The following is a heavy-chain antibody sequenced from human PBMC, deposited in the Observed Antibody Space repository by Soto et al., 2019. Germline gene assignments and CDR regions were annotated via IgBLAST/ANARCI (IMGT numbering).Heavy chain of an antibody. J-gene: IGHJ4*02. Sequence: PSETLSLTCTVSGGSISSGDYYWSWIRPPPGKGLEWIGYIYYSGSTYYNPSLKSRVTISVDTSKNQFSLKLSSVTAADTAVYYCARDLVYSSGYYDYWGQGTLVTVSS. CDR3: ARDLVYSSGYYDY. CDR2: IYYSGST. V-gene: IGHV4-30-4*01. D-gene: IGHD3-22*01. CDR1: GGSISSGDYY.